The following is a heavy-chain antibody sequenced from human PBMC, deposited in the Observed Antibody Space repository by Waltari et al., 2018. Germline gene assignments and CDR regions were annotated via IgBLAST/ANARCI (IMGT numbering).Heavy chain of an antibody. CDR1: GFTFDDYG. V-gene: IGHV3-20*02. J-gene: IGHJ4*02. Sequence: EVLRVESGGAVVRTGWLLSLSFAVFGFTFDDYGMVWLRQAPGKGLEWVSGISWNGASTDYADSVKGRFTISRDKAKNSLYLQMNSLIAEDTALYHCARDKWGPDYCGQGTLVTVSS. CDR3: ARDKWGPDY. CDR2: ISWNGAST. D-gene: IGHD7-27*01.